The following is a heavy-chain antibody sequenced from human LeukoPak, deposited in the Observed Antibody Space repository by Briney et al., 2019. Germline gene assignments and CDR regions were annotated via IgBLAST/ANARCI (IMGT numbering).Heavy chain of an antibody. Sequence: GGSLRLSCAASGFTFSSYGMHWVRQAPGKGLEWVAFIRYDGSNKYYADSVKGRFTISRDNSKDTLYLQMDSLRAEDTAVYYCAREGIAVAGTKDEIPGWFDPWGQGTLVTVSS. CDR3: AREGIAVAGTKDEIPGWFDP. J-gene: IGHJ5*02. D-gene: IGHD6-19*01. CDR1: GFTFSSYG. CDR2: IRYDGSNK. V-gene: IGHV3-30*02.